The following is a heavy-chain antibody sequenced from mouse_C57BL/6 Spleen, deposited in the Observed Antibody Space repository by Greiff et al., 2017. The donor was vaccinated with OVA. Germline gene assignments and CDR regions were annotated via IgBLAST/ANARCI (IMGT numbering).Heavy chain of an antibody. Sequence: LVESGGGLVKPGGSLKLSCAASGFTFSSYALSWVRQTPEQRLEWVATISDGGSYTYSPDNVKGRFTISRDNAKNNLYLQMSHLKSEDTAMYYCASGSTAWYADWGQGTLVTVSA. CDR2: ISDGGSYT. D-gene: IGHD1-1*01. CDR3: ASGSTAWYAD. V-gene: IGHV5-4*01. J-gene: IGHJ3*01. CDR1: GFTFSSYA.